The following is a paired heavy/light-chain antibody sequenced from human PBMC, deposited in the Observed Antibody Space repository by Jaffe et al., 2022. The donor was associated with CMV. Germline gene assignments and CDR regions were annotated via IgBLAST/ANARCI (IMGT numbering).Light chain of an antibody. J-gene: IGKJ3*01. CDR3: QQANSFPPT. Sequence: DIQMTQSPSSVSASVGDRVTITCRASQGISTWLAWYQQKPGKAPNLLIYGASSLRSGVPSRFSASGSGTDFTLTISSLQPEDFATYFCQQANSFPPTFGPGTKVDIK. CDR2: GAS. CDR1: QGISTW. V-gene: IGKV1-12*01.
Heavy chain of an antibody. CDR3: ARDVVAIEGRRVKWFDP. CDR1: GDTFSNYG. V-gene: IGHV1-69*06. J-gene: IGHJ5*02. CDR2: IIPLFGSI. D-gene: IGHD6-6*01. Sequence: QVQLVQSGAEVKKPGSSVKVSCKTSGDTFSNYGINWLRQAPGQGLEWMGEIIPLFGSITYAQKFQGRVTITAEKVTSTVYMDLNILTSADTAIYYCARDVVAIEGRRVKWFDPWGQGTLVIVSS.